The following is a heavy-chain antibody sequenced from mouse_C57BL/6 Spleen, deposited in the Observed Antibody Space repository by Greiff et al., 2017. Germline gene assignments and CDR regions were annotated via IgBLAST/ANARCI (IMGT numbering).Heavy chain of an antibody. CDR2: IYPSDSET. J-gene: IGHJ3*01. V-gene: IGHV1-61*01. CDR3: ARGNDYDWFAY. Sequence: QVQLQQPGAELVRPGSSVKLSCKASGYTFTSYWMAWVKQRPGQGLEWIGNIYPSDSETHYNQKFKDKATLTVDKSSSTAYMQLSSLTSEDSAVYYCARGNDYDWFAYWGQGALVTVSA. D-gene: IGHD2-4*01. CDR1: GYTFTSYW.